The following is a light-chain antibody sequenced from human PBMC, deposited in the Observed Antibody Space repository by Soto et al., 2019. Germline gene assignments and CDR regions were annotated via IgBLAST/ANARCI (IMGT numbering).Light chain of an antibody. CDR1: QSLVYKDGNTY. CDR3: MKGTHWPIT. J-gene: IGKJ4*01. CDR2: SVS. Sequence: DVVMTQSPLSLPVTLGQPASISCRSSQSLVYKDGNTYLNWFQQRPGQSPRRLIYSVSNRDSGVPDRFSGSGSGTDFTLKISRVEAEDVGVYYCMKGTHWPITFGGGTKVDIK. V-gene: IGKV2-30*01.